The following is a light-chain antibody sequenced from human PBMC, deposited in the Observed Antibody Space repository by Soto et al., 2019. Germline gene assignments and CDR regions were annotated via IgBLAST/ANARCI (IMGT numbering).Light chain of an antibody. CDR3: QQSYSTPPT. CDR1: QSIRSY. V-gene: IGKV1-39*01. CDR2: AAS. J-gene: IGKJ4*01. Sequence: DIQMPQSPSSLSASVGDRVTITCRASQSIRSYLNWYQQKPGKAPQLLIYAASSLQSGVPSRFSGSGSGTDFTLTISSLQPEDFATYYCQQSYSTPPTFGGGTKVEIK.